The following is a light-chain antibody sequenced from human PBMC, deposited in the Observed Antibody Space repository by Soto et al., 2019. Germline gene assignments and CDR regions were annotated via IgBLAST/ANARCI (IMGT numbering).Light chain of an antibody. CDR2: EVS. Sequence: DVVMTQTPLSLSVAPGQPASISCKSSQSLLHITGETFLFWYLQKRGQSPQLLIYEVSTRVSGVPDRFSGSGSGTDFTLEISRVETDDVGIYYCMQSTQLPPTFGQGTRLGIE. V-gene: IGKV2D-29*02. CDR1: QSLLHITGETF. CDR3: MQSTQLPPT. J-gene: IGKJ5*01.